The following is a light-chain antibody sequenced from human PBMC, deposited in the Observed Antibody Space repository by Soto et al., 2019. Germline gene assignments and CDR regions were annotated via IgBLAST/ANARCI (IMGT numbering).Light chain of an antibody. CDR2: AAS. J-gene: IGKJ4*01. Sequence: DIQMTQSPSSVSASVGDRVTITGRARQGISNWLAWYQQQPGKAPKLLIYAASSLQSGVPSRFSGGGSGTHFTLIISSLQPEDFATYYCQQTNTFLPLTFGGGTKVEIK. CDR3: QQTNTFLPLT. V-gene: IGKV1-12*01. CDR1: QGISNW.